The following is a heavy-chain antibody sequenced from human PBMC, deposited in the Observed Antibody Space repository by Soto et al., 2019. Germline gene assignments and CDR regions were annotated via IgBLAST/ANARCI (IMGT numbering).Heavy chain of an antibody. CDR3: ARAPTYYYDSSGYYKGPFDY. V-gene: IGHV1-3*01. Sequence: ASVKVSCKASGYTFTSYAMHWVRQAPGQRLEWMGWINAGKGNTKNSQKFQGRVTITRDTSASTAYMELSSLRSEDTAVYYCARAPTYYYDSSGYYKGPFDYWGQGTLVTVSS. CDR2: INAGKGNT. D-gene: IGHD3-22*01. CDR1: GYTFTSYA. J-gene: IGHJ4*02.